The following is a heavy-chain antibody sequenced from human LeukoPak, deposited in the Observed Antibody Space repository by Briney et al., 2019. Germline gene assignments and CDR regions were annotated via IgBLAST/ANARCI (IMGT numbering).Heavy chain of an antibody. CDR1: GFTFSSYS. CDR3: ARAPIGGDYYDSSGPIDY. J-gene: IGHJ4*02. Sequence: GGSPRLSCAASGFTFSSYSMNWVRQAPGKGLEWVSSISSSSSYIYYADSVKGRFTISRDNAKNSLYLQMNSLRAEDTAVYYCARAPIGGDYYDSSGPIDYWGQGTLVTVSS. D-gene: IGHD3-22*01. CDR2: ISSSSSYI. V-gene: IGHV3-21*01.